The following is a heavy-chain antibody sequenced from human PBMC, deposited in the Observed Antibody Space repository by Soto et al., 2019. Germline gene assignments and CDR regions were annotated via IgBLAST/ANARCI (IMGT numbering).Heavy chain of an antibody. CDR1: GFTFSSYS. J-gene: IGHJ4*02. D-gene: IGHD6-13*01. CDR3: ARDRSPWVPVPAAGDY. V-gene: IGHV3-21*01. Sequence: GGSLRLSCAASGFTFSSYSMNWVRQAPGKGLEWVSSISSSSSYIYYADSVKGRFTISRDNAKNSLYLQMNSLRAEDTAVYYCARDRSPWVPVPAAGDYWGQGTLVTVSS. CDR2: ISSSSSYI.